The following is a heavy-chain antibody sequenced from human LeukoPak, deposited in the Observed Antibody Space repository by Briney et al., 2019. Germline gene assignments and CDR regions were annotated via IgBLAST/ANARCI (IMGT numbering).Heavy chain of an antibody. CDR3: ARPSTSGIAAAGLKY. J-gene: IGHJ4*02. Sequence: GGSLRLSCAASGFTFSSYPMSRVRQAPGKGVEWVSGISGSGGSTYYADYVKGRFTISRDNSKNTLYQQMNSLRAEDTAVYYCARPSTSGIAAAGLKYWGQGALVTVSS. D-gene: IGHD6-13*01. CDR1: GFTFSSYP. CDR2: ISGSGGST. V-gene: IGHV3-23*01.